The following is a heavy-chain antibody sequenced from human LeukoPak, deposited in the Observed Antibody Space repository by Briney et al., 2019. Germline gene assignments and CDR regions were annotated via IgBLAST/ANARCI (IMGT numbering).Heavy chain of an antibody. CDR2: ISGSGGST. D-gene: IGHD2-15*01. J-gene: IGHJ4*02. Sequence: GGSLRLSCAASGCTFSSYAMSWVRQAPGKGLEWVSAISGSGGSTYYADSVKGRFTISRDNSKNTLYLQMNSLRAEDTAVYYCAKGWSIQLYSFDYWGQGTLVTVSS. V-gene: IGHV3-23*01. CDR1: GCTFSSYA. CDR3: AKGWSIQLYSFDY.